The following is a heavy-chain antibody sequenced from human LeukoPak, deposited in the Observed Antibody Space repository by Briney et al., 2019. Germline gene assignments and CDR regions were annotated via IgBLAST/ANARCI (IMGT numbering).Heavy chain of an antibody. J-gene: IGHJ3*02. Sequence: GASVRVSCKTSGYTFTDYYMHWVRQAPGQGLEWMGWVIPNSGATRYAQKFQGRVTMTRDTSITTAYMELSRLTSDDTAVYYCARDHDYGDYGAPGVFDIWGQGTLVTVSA. CDR2: VIPNSGAT. D-gene: IGHD4-17*01. CDR3: ARDHDYGDYGAPGVFDI. V-gene: IGHV1-2*02. CDR1: GYTFTDYY.